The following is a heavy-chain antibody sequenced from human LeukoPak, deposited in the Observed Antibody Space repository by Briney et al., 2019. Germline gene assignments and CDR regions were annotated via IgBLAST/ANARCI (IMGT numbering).Heavy chain of an antibody. Sequence: PGASLKISCQGSGYGFYSYWIGWVRPMPGKGLGWMGVIFPHDSDTTYSPSFQGQISFSADRSINTAYLQWHSLKASDTAIYYCARRPAGRAGFDLWGQGTLVIVSA. CDR1: GYGFYSYW. CDR3: ARRPAGRAGFDL. V-gene: IGHV5-51*01. J-gene: IGHJ3*01. CDR2: IFPHDSDT. D-gene: IGHD6-13*01.